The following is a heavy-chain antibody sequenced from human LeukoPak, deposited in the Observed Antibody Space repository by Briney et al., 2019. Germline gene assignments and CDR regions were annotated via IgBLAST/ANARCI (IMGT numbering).Heavy chain of an antibody. CDR1: DFTVGTNF. V-gene: IGHV3-53*01. CDR2: IRSGGTT. J-gene: IGHJ5*02. CDR3: VPGHYAGSAS. Sequence: GGSLRLSCAASDFTVGTNFMSWVRQAPGTGLEWVSVIRSGGTTFYADSVKGRFTISRDNSKNTLYLQMNSLRAEDTAMYYCVPGHYAGSASWGQGTLVTVSS. D-gene: IGHD2-2*01.